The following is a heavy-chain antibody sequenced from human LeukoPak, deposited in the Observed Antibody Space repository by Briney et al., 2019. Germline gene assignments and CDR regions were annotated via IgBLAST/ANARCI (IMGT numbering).Heavy chain of an antibody. V-gene: IGHV1-69*13. D-gene: IGHD3-22*01. J-gene: IGHJ4*02. CDR1: GGTFSSYA. Sequence: SVKVSCKASGGTFSSYAISWVRQAPGQGLEWMGGIIPIFGTANYAQKFQGRVTITADESTSTAYMELSSLRSEDTAVYYCSLKGSEDYYDSSGYYYYFDYWGQGTLVTVSS. CDR3: SLKGSEDYYDSSGYYYYFDY. CDR2: IIPIFGTA.